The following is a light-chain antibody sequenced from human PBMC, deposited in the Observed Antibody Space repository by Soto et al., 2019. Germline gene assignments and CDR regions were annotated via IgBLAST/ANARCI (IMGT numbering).Light chain of an antibody. CDR3: QQSFSSPTWT. CDR1: QNVNRY. Sequence: DIQLTQSPSSLSAAVGDRVTITCRASQNVNRYLNWYQQKPGTAPKLVIFSASSLQSGVPSRFSGSGSGTHFTLTISSLQPEDFAIYYCQQSFSSPTWTFGQGTKVEIK. CDR2: SAS. V-gene: IGKV1-39*01. J-gene: IGKJ1*01.